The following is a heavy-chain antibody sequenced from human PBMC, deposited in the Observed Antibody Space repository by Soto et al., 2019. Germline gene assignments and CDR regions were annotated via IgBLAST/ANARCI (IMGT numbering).Heavy chain of an antibody. J-gene: IGHJ6*02. D-gene: IGHD6-13*01. CDR1: GGSFSPNY. V-gene: IGHV4-59*12. Sequence: PSETLSLTCNVSGGSFSPNYWSWIRQPPGKGLEWVGYIYYGGTTSYNPSLKSRVTISVETSKNQFSLRLSSVTAADTAVYYCARLRAAGLSQIIAAAGSRYYYYYGMDVWGQGTTVTVSS. CDR2: IYYGGTT. CDR3: ARLRAAGLSQIIAAAGSRYYYYYGMDV.